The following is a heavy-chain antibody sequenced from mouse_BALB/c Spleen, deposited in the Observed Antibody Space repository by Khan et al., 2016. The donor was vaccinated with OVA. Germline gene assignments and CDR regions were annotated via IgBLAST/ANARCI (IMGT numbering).Heavy chain of an antibody. CDR2: ISGDSNTI. CDR1: GFTFSSYG. Sequence: EVELVESGGGLVQPGGSRKLSCAASGFTFSSYGMHWVRQAPEKGLEWVAYISGDSNTIYYADTVKGRFTISRDNPKNTLFLQMTRLMSEDTARYDCATAYFYGCYFDYWGPGTTLTVSS. V-gene: IGHV5-17*02. D-gene: IGHD1-1*01. J-gene: IGHJ2*01. CDR3: ATAYFYGCYFDY.